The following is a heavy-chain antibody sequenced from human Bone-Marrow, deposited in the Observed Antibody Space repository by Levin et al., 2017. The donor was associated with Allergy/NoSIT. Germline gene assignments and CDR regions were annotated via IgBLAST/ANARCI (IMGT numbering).Heavy chain of an antibody. V-gene: IGHV3-30*03. J-gene: IGHJ4*02. CDR2: ISYDGTVQ. CDR1: GLTFTNCG. Sequence: GESLKISCAASGLTFTNCGFYWVRQAPGKGLEWVAVISYDGTVQDYADSVKGRFTISRDNAKNTLFLQMNSLRVEDTAVYYCARGIRGVYSGPGHWGQGTLVTVSS. CDR3: ARGIRGVYSGPGH. D-gene: IGHD5-12*01.